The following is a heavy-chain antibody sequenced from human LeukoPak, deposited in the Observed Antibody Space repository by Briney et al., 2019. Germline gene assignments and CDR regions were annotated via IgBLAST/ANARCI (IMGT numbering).Heavy chain of an antibody. D-gene: IGHD5-18*01. J-gene: IGHJ4*02. CDR3: ARERGYSYGYADY. V-gene: IGHV3-23*01. CDR2: ISGSGGST. CDR1: GFTFSSYV. Sequence: GGSLRLSCAASGFTFSSYVMSWVRQAPGEGLEWVSAISGSGGSTYYADSVKGRFTISRDNSKNTLYLQMNSLRAEDTAVYYCARERGYSYGYADYWGQGTLVTVSS.